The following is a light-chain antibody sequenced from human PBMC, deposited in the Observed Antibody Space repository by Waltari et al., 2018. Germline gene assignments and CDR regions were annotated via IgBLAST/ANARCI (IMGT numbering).Light chain of an antibody. J-gene: IGLJ1*01. Sequence: QSALTQPASVSGSPGQSLTISCPGTSSDVGGYNYVSWSQQHPGKAPKLMIYDVSNRPSGVSNRFSGSKSANTASLTISGLQAEDEADYYCTSYTSSSTLVFGTGTKVTVL. CDR2: DVS. V-gene: IGLV2-14*03. CDR1: SSDVGGYNY. CDR3: TSYTSSSTLV.